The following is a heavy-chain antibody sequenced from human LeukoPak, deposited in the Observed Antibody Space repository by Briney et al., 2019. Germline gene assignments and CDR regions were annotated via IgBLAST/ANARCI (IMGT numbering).Heavy chain of an antibody. D-gene: IGHD5-24*01. J-gene: IGHJ3*01. V-gene: IGHV6-1*01. CDR1: GDSVSGNSTA. CDR3: ARGGQGDGYSADEAFDF. CDR2: TYYRSKWYN. Sequence: SQTLSLTCAISGDSVSGNSTAYNWIRQSPSRGLEWLGKTYYRSKWYNDYAVSVKSRIIINPDTSKNQLSLQLKSVTPEDTAVYYCARGGQGDGYSADEAFDFWGQGTMVTVSS.